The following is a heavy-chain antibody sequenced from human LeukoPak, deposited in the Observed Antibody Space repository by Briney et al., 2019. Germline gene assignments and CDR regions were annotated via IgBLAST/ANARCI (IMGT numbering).Heavy chain of an antibody. D-gene: IGHD2-8*02. CDR1: GFTFSSYA. CDR2: ISYDGSNK. V-gene: IGHV3-30-3*01. J-gene: IGHJ4*02. CDR3: AREVVYLPFDY. Sequence: GGPLRLSCAASGFTFSSYAMHWVRQATGKGLEWVAVISYDGSNKYYADSVKGRFTISRDNSKNTLYLQMNSLRAEDTAVYYCAREVVYLPFDYWGQGTLVTVSS.